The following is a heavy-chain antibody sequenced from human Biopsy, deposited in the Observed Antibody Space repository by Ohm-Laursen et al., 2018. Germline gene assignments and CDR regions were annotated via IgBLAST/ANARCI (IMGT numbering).Heavy chain of an antibody. CDR3: ARDRWPHVTLLGLVVFDF. Sequence: ASVKVSCKASGYTFTNYGISWVRRAPGQGLEWMGWISPYNGDTDYAQKLQGRVTMTTDTSTSTAYMDLRSLRSDDTAVYYCARDRWPHVTLLGLVVFDFWGQGTLVIVSP. CDR1: GYTFTNYG. D-gene: IGHD3-3*01. J-gene: IGHJ4*02. CDR2: ISPYNGDT. V-gene: IGHV1-18*01.